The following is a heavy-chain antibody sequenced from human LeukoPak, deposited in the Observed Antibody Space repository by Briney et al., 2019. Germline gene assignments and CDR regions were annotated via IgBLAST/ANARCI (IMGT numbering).Heavy chain of an antibody. Sequence: TGGSLRLSCAASGFTFTNYAMSWVRQAPGRGLEWVSILGADGVSTYYADSVKGRFTTSRDSSKNTLYLQMSSLRAEDSAIYYCAKRVSYSSGSHFDYWGQGTLVTVSS. CDR2: LGADGVST. D-gene: IGHD3-10*01. CDR3: AKRVSYSSGSHFDY. CDR1: GFTFTNYA. V-gene: IGHV3-23*01. J-gene: IGHJ4*02.